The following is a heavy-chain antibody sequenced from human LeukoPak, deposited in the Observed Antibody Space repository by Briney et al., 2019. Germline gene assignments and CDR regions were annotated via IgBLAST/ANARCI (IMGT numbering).Heavy chain of an antibody. CDR2: INHNGNVN. J-gene: IGHJ6*02. Sequence: GGSLRLSCAASEFMFRTYWMNWVRQAPGKGLEWVASINHNGNVNYYVDSVKGRFTISRDNAKNSLYLQMNSLRAEDTAVYYCARDSCSSTSCYSYYYYGMDVWGQGTTVTVSS. CDR3: ARDSCSSTSCYSYYYYGMDV. V-gene: IGHV3-7*01. D-gene: IGHD2-2*01. CDR1: EFMFRTYW.